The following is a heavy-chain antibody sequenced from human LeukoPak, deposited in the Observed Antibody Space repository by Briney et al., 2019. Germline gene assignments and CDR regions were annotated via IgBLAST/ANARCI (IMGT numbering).Heavy chain of an antibody. CDR1: GGTFSSYA. CDR3: ARGTDNWNYVRWFDP. V-gene: IGHV1-69*01. CDR2: IIPIFGTA. Sequence: ASVKVSCKASGGTFSSYAISWVRQAPGQGLEWMGGIIPIFGTANYAQKFQGRATITADESTSTAYMELSSLRSEDTAVYYCARGTDNWNYVRWFDPWGQGTLVTVSS. J-gene: IGHJ5*02. D-gene: IGHD1-7*01.